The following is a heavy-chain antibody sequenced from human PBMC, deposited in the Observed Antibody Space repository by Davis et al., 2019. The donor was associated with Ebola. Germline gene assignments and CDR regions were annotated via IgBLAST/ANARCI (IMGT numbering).Heavy chain of an antibody. V-gene: IGHV4-39*01. Sequence: SETLSLTCTVSGGSISSNTHYWGWIRQPPGKGLEWIGTIYYRGSTYYNPSLKSRITISIDTSKNQFSLKLSSVTAAETAMYYCARGPYRGFDPWGQGILVTVSS. J-gene: IGHJ5*02. D-gene: IGHD5-18*01. CDR1: GGSISSNTHY. CDR3: ARGPYRGFDP. CDR2: IYYRGST.